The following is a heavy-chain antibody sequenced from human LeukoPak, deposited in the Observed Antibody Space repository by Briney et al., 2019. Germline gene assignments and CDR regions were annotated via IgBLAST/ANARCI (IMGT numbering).Heavy chain of an antibody. CDR2: INNDGTGT. V-gene: IGHV3-74*01. D-gene: IGHD2-15*01. Sequence: GGSLRLSCAASGFIFSSYWMYWVRQAPGKGLVWVSRINNDGTGTTFADSVKGRFTISRDNAKNTLYLQMNSLRAEDTAVYYCARGGAYHAFDIWGQGTMVTVSS. CDR3: ARGGAYHAFDI. J-gene: IGHJ3*02. CDR1: GFIFSSYW.